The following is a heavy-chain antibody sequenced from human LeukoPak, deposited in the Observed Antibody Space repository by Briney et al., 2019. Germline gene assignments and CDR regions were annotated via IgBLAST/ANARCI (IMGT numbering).Heavy chain of an antibody. CDR1: GYTFTSYG. CDR3: AREVQYYYGSGSFDY. Sequence: ASVKVTCKASGYTFTSYGISWVRQAPGRGLEWMGWISAYNGNTNYAQKLQGRVTMSTDTSTSTAYMELRSLRSDDTAVYYCAREVQYYYGSGSFDYWGQGTLVTVSS. V-gene: IGHV1-18*01. CDR2: ISAYNGNT. J-gene: IGHJ4*02. D-gene: IGHD3-10*01.